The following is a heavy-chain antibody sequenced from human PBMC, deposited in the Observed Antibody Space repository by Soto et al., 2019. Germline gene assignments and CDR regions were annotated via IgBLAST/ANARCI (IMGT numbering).Heavy chain of an antibody. CDR2: IIPIFGTA. D-gene: IGHD1-26*01. CDR1: GGTFSTYS. Sequence: SVKVSCKTSGGTFSTYSIVWVRQAPGEGLEWMGGIIPIFGTANYAQKFQDRVTITADKSTNTAFMELSSLKSEDTAMYYCASSSGNNYGVGTNYYFDYWGQGXLVTVYS. V-gene: IGHV1-69*06. J-gene: IGHJ4*02. CDR3: ASSSGNNYGVGTNYYFDY.